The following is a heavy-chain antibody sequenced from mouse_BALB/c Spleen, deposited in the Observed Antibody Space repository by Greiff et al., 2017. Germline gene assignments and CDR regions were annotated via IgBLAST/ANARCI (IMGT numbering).Heavy chain of an antibody. J-gene: IGHJ3*01. D-gene: IGHD2-10*02. CDR2: INPSNGGT. Sequence: QVQLQQSGAELVKPGASVKLSCKASGYTFTSYYMYWVKQRPGQGLEWIGEINPSNGGTNFNEKFKSKATLTVDKSSSTAYMQLSSLTSEDSAVYYCTREYGNYPAYWGQGTLVTVSA. V-gene: IGHV1S81*02. CDR3: TREYGNYPAY. CDR1: GYTFTSYY.